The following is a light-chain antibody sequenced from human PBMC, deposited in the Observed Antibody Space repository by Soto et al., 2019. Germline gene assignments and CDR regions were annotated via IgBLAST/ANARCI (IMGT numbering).Light chain of an antibody. Sequence: QSALTQPPSASGSPGQSVTISCTGTGSDIGGYNFVSWYQQHQGKVPKLIIYEVNKRPSGVPYRFSGSKAGNTASLTVSVPQAENEVAYSWGPYSIAINLSVFGSG. CDR1: GSDIGGYNF. J-gene: IGLJ1*01. V-gene: IGLV2-8*01. CDR2: EVN. CDR3: GPYSIAINLSV.